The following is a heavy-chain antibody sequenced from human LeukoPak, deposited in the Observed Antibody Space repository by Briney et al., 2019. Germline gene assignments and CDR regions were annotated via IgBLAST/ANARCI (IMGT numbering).Heavy chain of an antibody. CDR2: IKKDGSEK. Sequence: GGSLRLSRAASGFTFSDYWMSWVRQAPGKGLEWVANIKKDGSEKYYVDSVKGRFTISRDNTKNSLYLQMNSLRAEDTAVYYCASHKYWGQGTLVTVSS. V-gene: IGHV3-7*01. CDR1: GFTFSDYW. J-gene: IGHJ4*02. CDR3: ASHKY.